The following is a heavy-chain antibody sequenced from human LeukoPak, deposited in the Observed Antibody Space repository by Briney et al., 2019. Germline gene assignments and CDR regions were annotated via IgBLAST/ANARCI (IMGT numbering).Heavy chain of an antibody. CDR2: FDPEDGET. CDR3: ATAQDNLSYYFDY. CDR1: GYSLTELS. J-gene: IGHJ4*02. D-gene: IGHD2-15*01. Sequence: GGSVKVSCKVSGYSLTELSMHWVRQAPGKGLEWMGGFDPEDGETIYAQKFQGRVTMTEDTSTDTAYMELSSLRSEDTAVYYCATAQDNLSYYFDYWGQGTLVTVSS. V-gene: IGHV1-24*01.